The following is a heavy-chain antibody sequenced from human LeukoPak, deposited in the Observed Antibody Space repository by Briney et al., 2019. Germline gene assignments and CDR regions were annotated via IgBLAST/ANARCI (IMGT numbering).Heavy chain of an antibody. Sequence: GGSLRLSCAASGFTFSSYGMHWVRQAPGKGLEWVAFIRYDGSNKYYADSVKGRFTISRDNSKNTLYLQMNSLRAEDTAVYYCARTYYYDSSGYHLPDYWGQGTLVTVSS. CDR3: ARTYYYDSSGYHLPDY. V-gene: IGHV3-30*02. J-gene: IGHJ4*02. D-gene: IGHD3-22*01. CDR2: IRYDGSNK. CDR1: GFTFSSYG.